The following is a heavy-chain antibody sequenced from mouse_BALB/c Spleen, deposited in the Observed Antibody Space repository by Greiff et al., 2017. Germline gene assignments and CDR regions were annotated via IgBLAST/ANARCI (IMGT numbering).Heavy chain of an antibody. CDR2: ISSGGSYT. CDR3: ARTGTVDYYAMDY. CDR1: GFTFSSYG. Sequence: EVQLVESGGDLVKPGGSLKLSCAASGFTFSSYGMSWVRQTPDKRLEWVATISSGGSYTYYPDSVKGRFTISRDNAKNTLYLQMSSLKSEDTAMYYCARTGTVDYYAMDYWGQGTSVTVSS. V-gene: IGHV5-6*01. J-gene: IGHJ4*01. D-gene: IGHD4-1*01.